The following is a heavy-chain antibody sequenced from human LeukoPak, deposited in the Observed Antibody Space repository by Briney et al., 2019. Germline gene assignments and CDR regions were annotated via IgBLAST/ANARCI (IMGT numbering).Heavy chain of an antibody. D-gene: IGHD3-22*01. CDR2: INHSGST. CDR1: GGSFSGYY. V-gene: IGHV4-34*01. CDR3: ARVSQSRNRLLSYYDSSGYYPYYFDY. J-gene: IGHJ4*02. Sequence: SETLSLTCAVYGGSFSGYYWSWIRQPPGKGLEWIGEINHSGSTNYNPSLKSRVTISVDTSKNQFSLKLSSMTAADTAVYYCARVSQSRNRLLSYYDSSGYYPYYFDYWGQGTLVTVSS.